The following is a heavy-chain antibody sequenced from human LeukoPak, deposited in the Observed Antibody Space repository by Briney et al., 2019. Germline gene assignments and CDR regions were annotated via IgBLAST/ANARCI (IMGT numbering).Heavy chain of an antibody. V-gene: IGHV4-4*09. CDR2: IYTSGST. Sequence: SETLSLTCTVSGGSISSYYWSWIRQPPGKGLEWIGYIYTSGSTNYNPSLKSRVTISVDTSKNQFSLKLSSVTAADTAVYYCARTGIAAAVPFFDYWGQGTLVTVSS. J-gene: IGHJ4*02. D-gene: IGHD6-13*01. CDR1: GGSISSYY. CDR3: ARTGIAAAVPFFDY.